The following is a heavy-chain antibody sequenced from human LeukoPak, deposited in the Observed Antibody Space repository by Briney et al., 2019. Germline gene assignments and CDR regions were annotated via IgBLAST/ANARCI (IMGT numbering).Heavy chain of an antibody. J-gene: IGHJ4*02. CDR2: ISTHNGNT. D-gene: IGHD4-11*01. V-gene: IGHV1-18*01. CDR1: GYTFTAYG. Sequence: ASVKVSCKASGYTFTAYGVSWVRQAPGQGLEWMGWISTHNGNTNYAQKLQGRVTMTTDTSTTTAYMELRSLTSDDTAVYYCARDPTTQTFDYWGQGTLVTVSS. CDR3: ARDPTTQTFDY.